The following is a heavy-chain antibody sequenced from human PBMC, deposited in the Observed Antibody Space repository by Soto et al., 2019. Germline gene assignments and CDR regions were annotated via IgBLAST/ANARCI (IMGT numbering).Heavy chain of an antibody. J-gene: IGHJ4*02. V-gene: IGHV4-34*01. CDR3: ARESVAVAFDY. D-gene: IGHD6-19*01. CDR1: GGSFSGYY. Sequence: WETLSITCAVDGGSFSGYYWRWIRQPPGKGLEWIGEINHSGSTNYNPSLKSRVTISVDTSKNQFSLKLSSVTAADTAVYYCARESVAVAFDYWGQGTLVTVPQ. CDR2: INHSGST.